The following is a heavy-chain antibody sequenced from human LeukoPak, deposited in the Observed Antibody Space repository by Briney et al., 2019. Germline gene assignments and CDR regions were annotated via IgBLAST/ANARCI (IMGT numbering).Heavy chain of an antibody. Sequence: SVKVSCKASGGTFSSYAISWVRQAPGQGLEWMGGIIPIFGTANYAQKFQGRVTITADESTSTAYMELSSLRSEDTAVYYCARDEFNGVANFDYWGQGTLVTVSS. CDR2: IIPIFGTA. V-gene: IGHV1-69*13. CDR3: ARDEFNGVANFDY. D-gene: IGHD2-8*01. J-gene: IGHJ4*02. CDR1: GGTFSSYA.